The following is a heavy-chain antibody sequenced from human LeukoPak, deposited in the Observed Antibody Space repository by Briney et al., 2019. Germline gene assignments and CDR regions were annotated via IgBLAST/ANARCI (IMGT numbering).Heavy chain of an antibody. J-gene: IGHJ4*02. CDR3: ARLRYSSGWLQDY. Sequence: SETLSLTCTVSGGSISTYYWTWIRQPPGKGLEWIGYIYSSGSTNYNPSLKSRVTISVDTSKNQFSLKLSSVTAADTAVYYCARLRYSSGWLQDYWGQGTLVTVSS. V-gene: IGHV4-59*08. CDR1: GGSISTYY. CDR2: IYSSGST. D-gene: IGHD6-19*01.